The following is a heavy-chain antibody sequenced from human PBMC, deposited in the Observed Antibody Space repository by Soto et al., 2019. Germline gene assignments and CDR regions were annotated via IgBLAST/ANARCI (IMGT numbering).Heavy chain of an antibody. V-gene: IGHV3-9*01. D-gene: IGHD6-13*01. Sequence: EVQLVESGGGLVQPGRSLRLSCAASGFTFDDYAMHWVRQAPGKGLEWVSGISWNSGSIGYADPVKGRFTISRDNAKNSLYLQMNSLRAEDTALYYCAKGDSSSFYYGMDVWGQGTTVTVSS. CDR3: AKGDSSSFYYGMDV. CDR1: GFTFDDYA. J-gene: IGHJ6*02. CDR2: ISWNSGSI.